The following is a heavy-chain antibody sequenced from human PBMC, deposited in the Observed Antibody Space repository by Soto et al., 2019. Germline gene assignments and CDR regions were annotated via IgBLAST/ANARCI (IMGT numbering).Heavy chain of an antibody. D-gene: IGHD6-25*01. J-gene: IGHJ6*02. V-gene: IGHV1-8*01. Sequence: ASVKVSCKASGYTFTSYDINWVRQATGQGLEWMGWINPNSGNTGYAQKFPGRVTMTRNTSVSTAYMELSSLRSEDTAVYYCARGLVGAAGYYYYYDMDVWGQGTTVTVSS. CDR2: INPNSGNT. CDR1: GYTFTSYD. CDR3: ARGLVGAAGYYYYYDMDV.